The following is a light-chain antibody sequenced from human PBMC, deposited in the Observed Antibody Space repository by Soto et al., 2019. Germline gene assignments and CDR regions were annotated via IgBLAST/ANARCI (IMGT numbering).Light chain of an antibody. J-gene: IGKJ5*01. V-gene: IGKV1-5*03. CDR3: RHYNSYPIT. CDR1: QSISSW. CDR2: EAS. Sequence: EIQMTQSPSTLSASVGDRVTITCRASQSISSWLAWYQQKPGKAPKLLIHEASNLESGVSSRFSGSGSGTEFTLTISSLQPDDFATYYCRHYNSYPITFGQGTRLEIK.